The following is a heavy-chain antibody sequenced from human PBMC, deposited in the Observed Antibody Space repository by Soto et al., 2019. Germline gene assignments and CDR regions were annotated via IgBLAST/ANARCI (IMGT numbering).Heavy chain of an antibody. D-gene: IGHD2-15*01. V-gene: IGHV1-18*01. CDR1: GYTFTSYG. CDR3: ARRRSDSC. CDR2: ISAYNGNT. J-gene: IGHJ4*02. Sequence: ASVKVSCKASGYTFTSYGISWVRQAPGQGLEWMGWISAYNGNTNYAQKLQGRVTMTRNTSISTAYMELSSLRSEDTAVYYCARRRSDSCWGQGTLVTVSS.